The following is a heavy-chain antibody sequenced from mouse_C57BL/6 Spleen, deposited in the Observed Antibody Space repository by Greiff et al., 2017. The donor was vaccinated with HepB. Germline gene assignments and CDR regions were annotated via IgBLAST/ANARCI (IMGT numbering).Heavy chain of an antibody. CDR2: ISDGGSYT. CDR1: GFTFSSYA. Sequence: EVQVVESGGGLVKPGGSLKLSCAASGFTFSSYAMSWVRQTPEKRLEWVATISDGGSYTYYPDNVKGRFTISRDNAKNNLYLQMSHLKSEDTAMYYCARERNYYGSSYEGYFDYWGQGTTLTVSS. V-gene: IGHV5-4*01. J-gene: IGHJ2*01. CDR3: ARERNYYGSSYEGYFDY. D-gene: IGHD1-1*01.